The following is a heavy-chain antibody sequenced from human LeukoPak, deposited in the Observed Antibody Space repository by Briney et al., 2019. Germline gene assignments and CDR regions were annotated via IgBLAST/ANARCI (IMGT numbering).Heavy chain of an antibody. CDR3: AKEHMAAAVYYFDY. D-gene: IGHD2-15*01. CDR1: GFTLTKHA. Sequence: GGSLRLSCAASGFTLTKHAMSWVRQAPGKGLEWVSSINPSSGNTYYADSVKGRFTISGDYSRNTLYLQMNSLRAEDTAVYYCAKEHMAAAVYYFDYWGQGTLVIVSS. CDR2: INPSSGNT. V-gene: IGHV3-23*01. J-gene: IGHJ4*02.